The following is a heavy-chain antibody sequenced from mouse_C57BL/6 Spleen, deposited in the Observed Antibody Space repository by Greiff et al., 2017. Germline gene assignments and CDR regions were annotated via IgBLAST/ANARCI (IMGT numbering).Heavy chain of an antibody. J-gene: IGHJ4*01. CDR3: AKKDYDTYAMDY. V-gene: IGHV2-5*01. CDR2: IWRGGST. CDR1: GFSLTSYG. Sequence: QVQLQQSGPGLVQPSQSLSITCTVSGFSLTSYGVHWVRQSPGKGLEWLGVIWRGGSTDYNAAFMSRLSITKDNSKSQVFFKMNSLQADDTALYYCAKKDYDTYAMDYWGQGTSVTVSS. D-gene: IGHD2-4*01.